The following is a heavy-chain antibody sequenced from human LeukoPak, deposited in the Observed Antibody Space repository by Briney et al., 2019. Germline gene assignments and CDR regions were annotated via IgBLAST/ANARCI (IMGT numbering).Heavy chain of an antibody. CDR3: ASPSDEYSSGWYGSALNY. V-gene: IGHV4-34*01. CDR1: GGSFSGYY. J-gene: IGHJ4*02. Sequence: SETLSLTCAVYGGSFSGYYWSWIRQPPGKGLEWIGEINHSGSTNYNPPLKSRVTISVDTSKNQFSLKLSSVTAADTAVYYCASPSDEYSSGWYGSALNYWGQGTLVTVSS. CDR2: INHSGST. D-gene: IGHD6-19*01.